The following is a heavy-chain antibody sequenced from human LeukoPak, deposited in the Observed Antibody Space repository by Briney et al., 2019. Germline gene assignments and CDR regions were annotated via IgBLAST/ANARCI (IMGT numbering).Heavy chain of an antibody. Sequence: ASVKVSCKASGYTSISYGINWVRQAPGQGLEGMGWISAYNGNTNYAQKLQGRVTMTTHASTSTAYMELRSLSSDDTAVYYCARDSRSEYSSNWNWFDPWGREPWSASPQ. D-gene: IGHD2/OR15-2a*01. CDR1: GYTSISYG. J-gene: IGHJ5*02. V-gene: IGHV1-18*01. CDR2: ISAYNGNT. CDR3: ARDSRSEYSSNWNWFDP.